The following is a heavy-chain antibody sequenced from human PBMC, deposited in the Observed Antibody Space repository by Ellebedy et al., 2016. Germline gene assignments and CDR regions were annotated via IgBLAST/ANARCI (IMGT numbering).Heavy chain of an antibody. CDR1: GGSISSYY. V-gene: IGHV4-59*08. D-gene: IGHD1-1*01. CDR3: ARHVGAWNYFDH. CDR2: IYYSGST. J-gene: IGHJ4*02. Sequence: GSLRLSCTVSGGSISSYYWSWIRQPPGKGLEWIGYIYYSGSTNYNPSLKSRVTISVDTSKNQFSLKLSSVTAADTAVYYCARHVGAWNYFDHWGQGTLVTVSS.